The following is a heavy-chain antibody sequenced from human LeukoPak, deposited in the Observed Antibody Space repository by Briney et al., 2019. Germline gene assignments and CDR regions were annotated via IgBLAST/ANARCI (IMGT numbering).Heavy chain of an antibody. Sequence: ASAKVSCKASGYTFTSYGISWVRQAPGQGLEWMGWISAYNGNTNYAQKLQGRVTMTTDTSTSTAYMELRSLRSDDTAVYYCAREFCSGGSCSFGDYFDYWGQGTLVTVSS. V-gene: IGHV1-18*04. CDR3: AREFCSGGSCSFGDYFDY. J-gene: IGHJ4*02. CDR1: GYTFTSYG. D-gene: IGHD2-15*01. CDR2: ISAYNGNT.